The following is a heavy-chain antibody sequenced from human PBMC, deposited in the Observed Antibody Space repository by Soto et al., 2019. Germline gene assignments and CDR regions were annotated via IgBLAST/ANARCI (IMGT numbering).Heavy chain of an antibody. CDR1: GRTSNSYY. D-gene: IGHD3-22*01. V-gene: IGHV4-59*07. CDR3: ARTYDSNGYANEFDS. Sequence: GSLSLTCNVSGRTSNSYYWGWVRKPPGKGLEWIGYIYDSGITSYNPSLKSRVTMSADTSKNQFSLKLTSVTGADTAVYYCARTYDSNGYANEFDSWGQGILVTLSS. CDR2: IYDSGIT. J-gene: IGHJ4*02.